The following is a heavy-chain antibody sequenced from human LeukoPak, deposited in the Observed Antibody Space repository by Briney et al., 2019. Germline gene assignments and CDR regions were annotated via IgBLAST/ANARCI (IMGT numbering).Heavy chain of an antibody. D-gene: IGHD3-3*01. CDR2: INHSGST. J-gene: IGHJ4*02. V-gene: IGHV4-34*01. Sequence: PSETLSLTCAVYGGSFSGYYWSWIRQPLGKGLEWIGEINHSGSTNYSPSLKSRVTISVDTSENQFSLKLSSVTAADTAVYYCARLGEIFGVVQRDYWGQGTLVTVSS. CDR3: ARLGEIFGVVQRDY. CDR1: GGSFSGYY.